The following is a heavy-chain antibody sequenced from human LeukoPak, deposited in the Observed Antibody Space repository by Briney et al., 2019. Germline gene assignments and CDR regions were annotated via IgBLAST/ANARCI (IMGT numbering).Heavy chain of an antibody. Sequence: ASVKVSCTASGYTFTSYYISWVRQAPGQGLEWMGWISAYNGKTNYAQRLQDRVTMTTDTPTSTAYMELRSLTSDDTAVYYCARDSGSDSSSWYGKWFDPWGQGTLVTVSS. CDR2: ISAYNGKT. D-gene: IGHD6-13*01. J-gene: IGHJ5*02. V-gene: IGHV1-18*01. CDR3: ARDSGSDSSSWYGKWFDP. CDR1: GYTFTSYY.